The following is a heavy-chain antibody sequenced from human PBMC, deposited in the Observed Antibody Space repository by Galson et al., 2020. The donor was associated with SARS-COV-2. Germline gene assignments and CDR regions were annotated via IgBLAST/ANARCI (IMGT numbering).Heavy chain of an antibody. J-gene: IGHJ3*02. CDR1: GFTFSDYY. CDR3: ASPPGIAAVYDAFDI. D-gene: IGHD6-13*01. Sequence: KIGESLKISCAASGFTFSDYYMSWIRQAPGKGLEWVSYISSSGSTIYYADPVKGRFTISRDNAKNSLYLQMNSLRAEDTAVYYCASPPGIAAVYDAFDIWGQGTMVTVSS. CDR2: ISSSGSTI. V-gene: IGHV3-11*01.